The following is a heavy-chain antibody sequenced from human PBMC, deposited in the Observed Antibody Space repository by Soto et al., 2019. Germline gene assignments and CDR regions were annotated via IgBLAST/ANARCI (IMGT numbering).Heavy chain of an antibody. D-gene: IGHD2-2*01. CDR2: IWYDGSNK. V-gene: IGHV3-33*01. Sequence: GSLRLSCAASGFTFSSYGMHWVRQAPGKGLEWVAIIWYDGSNKYYADSVKGRFSISRDNSKNTLYLQMNSLRAEDTAAYYCARVPAANSNYYYYGMDVWGQGTTVTVSS. CDR3: ARVPAANSNYYYYGMDV. J-gene: IGHJ6*02. CDR1: GFTFSSYG.